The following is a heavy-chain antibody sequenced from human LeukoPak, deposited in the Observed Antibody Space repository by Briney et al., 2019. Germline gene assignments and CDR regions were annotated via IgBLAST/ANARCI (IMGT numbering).Heavy chain of an antibody. V-gene: IGHV3-33*03. Sequence: TGRSLRLSCATSGFTFTAYGLPWVRQAPGMGLEWVAVVWVDGNNKFYADSVKGRFTISRDNSRSTLYLHMNSLRDDDTAVYYCAKAARLGPSHFDYWGRGTLVTVSS. D-gene: IGHD6-25*01. CDR1: GFTFTAYG. CDR3: AKAARLGPSHFDY. J-gene: IGHJ4*02. CDR2: VWVDGNNK.